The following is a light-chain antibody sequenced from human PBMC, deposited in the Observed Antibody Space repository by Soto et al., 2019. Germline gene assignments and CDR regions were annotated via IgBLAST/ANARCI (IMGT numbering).Light chain of an antibody. J-gene: IGKJ5*01. CDR2: SAS. CDR3: LQDYNYPPT. V-gene: IGKV1-6*02. Sequence: AIQMTQSPSSHSASVVCIVTITCLASRCIRNDLFWYQQKPGKAPKLLIYSASGLQSCFPSRFIFSGSVTYSSLTXSXLQAEDFATSYCLQDYNYPPTFGQGTRLEIK. CDR1: RCIRND.